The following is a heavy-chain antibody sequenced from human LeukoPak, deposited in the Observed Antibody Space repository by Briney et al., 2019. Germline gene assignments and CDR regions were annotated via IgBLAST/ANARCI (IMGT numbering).Heavy chain of an antibody. CDR2: IPYSGNT. CDR1: GGSIISSDYH. D-gene: IGHD6-13*01. J-gene: IGHJ4*02. V-gene: IGHV4-39*07. CDR3: ARGAHEAAGVLNY. Sequence: SETLSLTCTVYGGSIISSDYHWGWVRQPPGKGLEWIGTIPYSGNTDYNPSLRSRVTISVDTSNNQFSLRLGSVTAADTAVYYCARGAHEAAGVLNYWGQGSLVTVSS.